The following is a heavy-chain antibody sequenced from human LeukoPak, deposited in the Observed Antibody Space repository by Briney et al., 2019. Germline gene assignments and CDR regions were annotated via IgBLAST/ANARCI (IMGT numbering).Heavy chain of an antibody. CDR1: GYTFTSYA. Sequence: ASVKVSCKASGYTFTSYAMHWVRQAPGQRLEWMGWINAGNGNTKYSQKFQGRVTITRDTSASTAYMELSSLRSGDTAVYYCARGPLPRRYFDLWGRGTLVTVSS. V-gene: IGHV1-3*01. CDR3: ARGPLPRRYFDL. J-gene: IGHJ2*01. CDR2: INAGNGNT.